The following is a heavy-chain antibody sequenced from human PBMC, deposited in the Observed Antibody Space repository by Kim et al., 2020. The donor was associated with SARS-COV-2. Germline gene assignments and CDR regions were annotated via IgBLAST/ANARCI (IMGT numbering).Heavy chain of an antibody. J-gene: IGHJ6*02. D-gene: IGHD3-16*01. V-gene: IGHV3-30*18. CDR1: GFTFSSYR. Sequence: GGSLRLSCAASGFTFSSYRMHWVRQAPGKGLEWVAVISYDGSNKYYADSVKGRFTISRDNSKNTLYLQMNSLRAEDTAVYYCAKESFRYYYGMDVWGQGT. CDR3: AKESFRYYYGMDV. CDR2: ISYDGSNK.